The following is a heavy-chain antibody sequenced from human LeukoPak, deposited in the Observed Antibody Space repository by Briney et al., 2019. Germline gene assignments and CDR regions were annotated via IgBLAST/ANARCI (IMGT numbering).Heavy chain of an antibody. Sequence: SETLSLTCTVSGYSISSGYYWGWIRQPPGKGLEWIGSIYLSGSTYYNPSLKSRVTISVDTSKNQFSLKLSSVTAADTAVYYCARRKGYYYGMDVWGQGTTVTVSS. V-gene: IGHV4-38-2*02. J-gene: IGHJ6*02. CDR1: GYSISSGYY. CDR2: IYLSGST. CDR3: ARRKGYYYGMDV.